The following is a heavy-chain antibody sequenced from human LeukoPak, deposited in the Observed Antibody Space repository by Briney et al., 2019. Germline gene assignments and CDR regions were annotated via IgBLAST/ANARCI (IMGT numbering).Heavy chain of an antibody. D-gene: IGHD3-9*01. CDR2: INWNGGST. CDR3: AKGPNYDILTGYPDY. CDR1: GFTFDDYG. V-gene: IGHV3-20*04. J-gene: IGHJ4*02. Sequence: GGSLRLSCAASGFTFDDYGMSWVRQAPGKGLEWVSGINWNGGSTGYADSVKGRFTISRDNAKNSLYLQMNSLRAEDTALYYCAKGPNYDILTGYPDYWGQGTLVTVSS.